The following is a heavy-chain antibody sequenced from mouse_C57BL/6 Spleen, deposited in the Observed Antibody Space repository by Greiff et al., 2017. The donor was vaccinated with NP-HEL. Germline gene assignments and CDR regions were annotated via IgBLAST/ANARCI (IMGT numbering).Heavy chain of an antibody. Sequence: QVQLQQPGAELVKPGASVKLSCKASGYTFTSYWMHWVKQRPGQGLEWIGMIHPNSGSTNYNEKFKSKATLTVDKSSSTAYMQLSSLTSEDSAVYYCAREVYGSSYLYYFDYWGQGTTLTVSS. D-gene: IGHD1-1*01. J-gene: IGHJ2*01. CDR3: AREVYGSSYLYYFDY. V-gene: IGHV1-64*01. CDR2: IHPNSGST. CDR1: GYTFTSYW.